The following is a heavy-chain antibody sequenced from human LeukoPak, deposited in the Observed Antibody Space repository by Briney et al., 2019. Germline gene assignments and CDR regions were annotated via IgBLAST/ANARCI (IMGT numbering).Heavy chain of an antibody. CDR1: GYTFTGYY. D-gene: IGHD2-2*01. CDR2: INPNSGGT. Sequence: ASVKVSCKASGYTFTGYYMHWVRQAPGQGLEWMGWINPNSGGTNYAQKFQGRVTMTRDTSISTAYMELSRLRSDDTAVYYCASQVLSSTSWGCYYYYYMDVWGKGTTVTVSS. J-gene: IGHJ6*03. CDR3: ASQVLSSTSWGCYYYYYMDV. V-gene: IGHV1-2*02.